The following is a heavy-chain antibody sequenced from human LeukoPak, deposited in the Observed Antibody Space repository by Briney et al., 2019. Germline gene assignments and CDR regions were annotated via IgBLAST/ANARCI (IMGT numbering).Heavy chain of an antibody. V-gene: IGHV4-34*01. J-gene: IGHJ4*02. CDR2: INHSGST. CDR1: GGSFSGYY. Sequence: SETLSLTCAVYGGSFSGYYWIWLRQPPGKGLEWVGEINHSGSTNYNPSLKSRVTISVDTSNKQFSLKLSSVTAADTAVYYCARGRYDFWSGYRPFDYWGQGTLVTVPS. D-gene: IGHD3-3*01. CDR3: ARGRYDFWSGYRPFDY.